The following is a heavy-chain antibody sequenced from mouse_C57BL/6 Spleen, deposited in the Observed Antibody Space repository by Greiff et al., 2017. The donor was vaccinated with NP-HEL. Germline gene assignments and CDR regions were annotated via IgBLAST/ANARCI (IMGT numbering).Heavy chain of an antibody. V-gene: IGHV1-4*01. D-gene: IGHD4-1*01. J-gene: IGHJ3*01. CDR2: INPSSGYT. CDR1: GYTFTSYT. CDR3: ARDWAWFAY. Sequence: QVQLQQSGAELARPGASVKMSCKASGYTFTSYTMHWVKQRPGQGLEWIGYINPSSGYTKYNQKFKDKATLTADKSSNTAYMQLSSLTSEDSAVYYCARDWAWFAYWGQGTLVTVSA.